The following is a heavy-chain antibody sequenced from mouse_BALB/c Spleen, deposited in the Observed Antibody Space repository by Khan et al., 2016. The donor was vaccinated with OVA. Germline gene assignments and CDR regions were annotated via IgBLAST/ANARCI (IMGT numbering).Heavy chain of an antibody. CDR2: TNPTNGRT. D-gene: IGHD1-1*01. CDR1: GYTFTSYW. V-gene: IGHV1S81*02. J-gene: IGHJ2*01. Sequence: QVRLQQSGAELVKAGASVKMSCKASGYTFTSYWMHWVKQRLGQGLEWFAETNPTNGRTYYNEKFKSKATLTVDKSSSTAYMLLSCQTFEDSAVYYCARIKKILATYFDYWGQGTTLTVSS. CDR3: ARIKKILATYFDY.